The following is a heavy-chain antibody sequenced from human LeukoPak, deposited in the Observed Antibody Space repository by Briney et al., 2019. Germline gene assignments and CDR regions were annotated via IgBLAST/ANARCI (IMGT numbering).Heavy chain of an antibody. Sequence: GGSLRLSCAVSGFTVSGNYMSWVRQAPGKGLEWVSLIYSGGTTYYADSVKGRFTISRDNSKNTLYLQMNSLRAEDTALYYCAKLLYYYDSSQPYWGQGTLVTVSS. CDR2: IYSGGTT. J-gene: IGHJ4*02. CDR1: GFTVSGNY. CDR3: AKLLYYYDSSQPY. V-gene: IGHV3-53*01. D-gene: IGHD3-22*01.